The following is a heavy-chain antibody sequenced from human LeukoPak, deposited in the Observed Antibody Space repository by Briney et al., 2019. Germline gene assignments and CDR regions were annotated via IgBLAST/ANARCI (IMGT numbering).Heavy chain of an antibody. Sequence: PSETLSLTCAVSGGSISSNNWWSWVRQPPGKGLEWIGEIYHGGTANYNPSLKSRVTISVDRSKNQFSLNLSSVTAADTAVYYCARVYGDYEFDYWGQGTLVTVSS. D-gene: IGHD4-17*01. J-gene: IGHJ4*02. CDR1: GGSISSNNW. CDR3: ARVYGDYEFDY. V-gene: IGHV4-4*02. CDR2: IYHGGTA.